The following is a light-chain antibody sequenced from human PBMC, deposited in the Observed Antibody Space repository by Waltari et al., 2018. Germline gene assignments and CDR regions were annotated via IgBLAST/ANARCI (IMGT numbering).Light chain of an antibody. V-gene: IGKV3-15*01. CDR1: QSIRTN. CDR2: GAS. CDR3: QQYNNWPYT. Sequence: EIVMTQSPATLSVSPGEGATLSCRASQSIRTNVAWYQRKLGQTPRLLLYGASTRATGSPGKCSGSGSGTEFTLTITSLQSEDCAVYYWQQYNNWPYTFGQGTKLEIK. J-gene: IGKJ2*01.